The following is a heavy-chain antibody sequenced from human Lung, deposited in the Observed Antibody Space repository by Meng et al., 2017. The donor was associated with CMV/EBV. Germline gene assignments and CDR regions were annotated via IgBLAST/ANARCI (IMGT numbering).Heavy chain of an antibody. Sequence: SXKISXAASGFTFSSYAMHWVRQAPGKGLEWVAVISYDGSNKYYADSVKGRFTISRDNSKNTLYLQMNSLRAEDTAVYYCARDSRGSWYYSHGDYYYGMDVWGQGTXVTVSS. CDR1: GFTFSSYA. D-gene: IGHD6-13*01. V-gene: IGHV3-30-3*01. CDR2: ISYDGSNK. J-gene: IGHJ6*02. CDR3: ARDSRGSWYYSHGDYYYGMDV.